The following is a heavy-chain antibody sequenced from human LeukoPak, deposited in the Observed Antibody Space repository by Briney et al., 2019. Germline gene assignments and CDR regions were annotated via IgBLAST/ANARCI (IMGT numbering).Heavy chain of an antibody. CDR3: VCAGGSLDY. CDR1: GGSISSYY. V-gene: IGHV4-59*12. Sequence: SETLSLTCTVSGGSISSYYWSWIRQPPGKGLEWIGYIYYSGSTNYNPSLKSRVTISVDTSKNQFSLKLSSVTPEDTAVYYCVCAGGSLDYWGQGTLVTVSS. J-gene: IGHJ4*02. D-gene: IGHD2-8*02. CDR2: IYYSGST.